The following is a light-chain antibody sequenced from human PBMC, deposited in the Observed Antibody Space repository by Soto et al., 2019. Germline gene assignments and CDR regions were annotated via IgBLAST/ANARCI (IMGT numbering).Light chain of an antibody. V-gene: IGLV1-40*01. CDR2: GNN. CDR1: SSNIGAGYD. Sequence: QSVLTQPPSVSGAPGQTVTISCTGSSSNIGAGYDVHWYQQLPGTAPKLLIYGNNKRPSGVPDRFSGSKSGTSGSLAITGLQAEDEADYYCQSYDSSLSGLYVFGTGTKLTVL. J-gene: IGLJ1*01. CDR3: QSYDSSLSGLYV.